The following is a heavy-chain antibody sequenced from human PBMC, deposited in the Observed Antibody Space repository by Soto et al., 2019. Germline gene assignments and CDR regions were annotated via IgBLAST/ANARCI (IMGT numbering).Heavy chain of an antibody. V-gene: IGHV3-49*03. Sequence: PGGSLRLSCTASGFTFGDYAMSWFRQAPGKGLEWVGFIRSKAYGGTTEYAASVKGRFTISRDDSKSIAYLQMNSLKTEDTAVYYCTKLLWFGESPLPFDHWGQGTLVTVSS. CDR1: GFTFGDYA. CDR3: TKLLWFGESPLPFDH. J-gene: IGHJ4*02. CDR2: IRSKAYGGTT. D-gene: IGHD3-10*01.